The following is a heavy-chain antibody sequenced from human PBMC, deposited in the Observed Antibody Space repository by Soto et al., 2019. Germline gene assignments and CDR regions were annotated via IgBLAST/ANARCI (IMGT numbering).Heavy chain of an antibody. J-gene: IGHJ6*03. CDR1: GGSIHGYY. CDR2: MYYEGHK. V-gene: IGHV4-59*01. CDR3: ARMRVVGAGAYYYMDV. Sequence: QVQLQESGPGLVKPSETLSLTCSVSGGSIHGYYWSWIRQPPEKVLESVGYMYYEGHKFYNPSLQSRVTMSVDTSKNLFSLRLSSVSAADSALYYCARMRVVGAGAYYYMDVWVKGTTVTASS. D-gene: IGHD2-21*01.